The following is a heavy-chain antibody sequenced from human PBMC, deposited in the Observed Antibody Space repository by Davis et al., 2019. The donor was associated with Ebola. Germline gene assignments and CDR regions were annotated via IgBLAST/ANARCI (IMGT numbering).Heavy chain of an antibody. Sequence: GESLKISCAASGFTFIAYGMSWVRQAPGKGLEWVSSIHNTDGSTFYANSVKGRFTISRDNSKNTLYLQMNSLRADDTAVYYCAKGEGGNWNFRWGQGTLVTVSS. CDR3: AKGEGGNWNFR. J-gene: IGHJ4*02. CDR1: GFTFIAYG. D-gene: IGHD1-7*01. V-gene: IGHV3-23*01. CDR2: IHNTDGST.